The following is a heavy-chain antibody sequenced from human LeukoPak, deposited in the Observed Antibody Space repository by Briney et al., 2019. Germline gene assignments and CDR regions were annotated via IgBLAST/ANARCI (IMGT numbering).Heavy chain of an antibody. CDR1: GYSFTSYW. CDR2: IYPGDSDT. J-gene: IGHJ4*02. D-gene: IGHD3-22*01. V-gene: IGHV5-51*01. CDR3: ARHGPVNLPYYDSSGFDY. Sequence: GESLKISCKGSGYSFTSYWIGWVRQMPGKGLEWMGIIYPGDSDTRYSPSFQGQVTISADKSISTAYLQWSSLKASDTAMYYCARHGPVNLPYYDSSGFDYWGQGTLVTVSS.